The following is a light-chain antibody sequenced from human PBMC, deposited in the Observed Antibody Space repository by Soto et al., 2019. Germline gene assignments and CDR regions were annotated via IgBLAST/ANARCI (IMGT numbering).Light chain of an antibody. V-gene: IGKV1-27*01. Sequence: DIQMTQSPSSLSSSVGGRVTITLRSSKGIRNYLAWYQHRPGKVPKLLIYDASTLQSGVPSRFTGSRSGTDFTLTISSLQPEDVATDYCQKYNSAPPTFGQGTKVDIK. CDR2: DAS. CDR1: KGIRNY. J-gene: IGKJ1*01. CDR3: QKYNSAPPT.